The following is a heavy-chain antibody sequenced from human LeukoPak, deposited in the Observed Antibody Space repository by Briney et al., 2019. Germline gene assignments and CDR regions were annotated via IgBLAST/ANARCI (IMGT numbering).Heavy chain of an antibody. J-gene: IGHJ4*02. D-gene: IGHD2-8*01. Sequence: GGSLRLSCTASGFTFSSYSMNWVRQAPGKGLEWVSSISSSSSYIYYADSVKGRFTISRDNAKDSLYLQTNSLRAEDTAVYYCARERAVLTDYWGQGTLVTVSS. V-gene: IGHV3-21*01. CDR2: ISSSSSYI. CDR1: GFTFSSYS. CDR3: ARERAVLTDY.